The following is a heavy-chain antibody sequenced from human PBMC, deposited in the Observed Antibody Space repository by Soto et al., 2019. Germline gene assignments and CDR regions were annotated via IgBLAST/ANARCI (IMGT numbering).Heavy chain of an antibody. CDR2: TYYRSKWYN. D-gene: IGHD3-10*01. CDR3: ARERGVLSEAFDI. CDR1: GDSVSSNSAA. V-gene: IGHV6-1*01. J-gene: IGHJ3*02. Sequence: PLTLSLTCAISGDSVSSNSAAWNWLRQSPSRGLEWLGRTYYRSKWYNDYVVSVKSRITINPDTSKNQFSLQLNSVTPEDTAVYYCARERGVLSEAFDIWGQGTVVTVSS.